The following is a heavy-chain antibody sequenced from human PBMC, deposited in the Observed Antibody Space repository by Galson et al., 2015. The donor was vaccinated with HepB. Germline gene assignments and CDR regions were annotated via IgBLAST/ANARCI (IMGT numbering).Heavy chain of an antibody. Sequence: PALVKPTQTLTLTCTFSGFSFSTSGMCVSWIRQPPGQALEWLARIDWDDAKYSSTSLKTRLTISKDTSKNQVVLTMTNVDPVDTATDYCARMSRGRIAAAGRHPHTFDYWGQGSLV. CDR1: GFSFSTSGMC. CDR2: IDWDDAK. V-gene: IGHV2-70*11. D-gene: IGHD6-13*01. J-gene: IGHJ4*02. CDR3: ARMSRGRIAAAGRHPHTFDY.